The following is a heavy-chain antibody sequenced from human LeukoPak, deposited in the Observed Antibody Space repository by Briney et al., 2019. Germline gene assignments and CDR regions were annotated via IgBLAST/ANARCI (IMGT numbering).Heavy chain of an antibody. CDR1: GFTFSSYA. Sequence: GGSLRLSCAASGFTFSSYAMSWVRQAPGKGLEWVSTITGSGDNTYYTDSVKGRFTFSRDNPKSTLYLQMNSLRAEDTAVYYCAKDPTPYVGASADWGQGTLVTVSS. J-gene: IGHJ4*02. D-gene: IGHD1-26*01. CDR3: AKDPTPYVGASAD. V-gene: IGHV3-23*01. CDR2: ITGSGDNT.